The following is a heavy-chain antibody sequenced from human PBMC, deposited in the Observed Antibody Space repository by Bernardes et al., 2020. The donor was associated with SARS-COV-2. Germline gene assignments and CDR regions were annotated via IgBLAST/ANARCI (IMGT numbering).Heavy chain of an antibody. D-gene: IGHD6-6*01. J-gene: IGHJ4*02. CDR3: ARLSSPGDY. CDR1: GFAFYSYS. Sequence: GGSLRLSCAASGFAFYSYSMNWVRQSPGKGLEWLSYISSGSDSIYYADSVKGRFTISRDNTKDSVYLQMNNLRAEDTAVYYCARLSSPGDYWGQGTLVTVSS. CDR2: ISSGSDSI. V-gene: IGHV3-48*01.